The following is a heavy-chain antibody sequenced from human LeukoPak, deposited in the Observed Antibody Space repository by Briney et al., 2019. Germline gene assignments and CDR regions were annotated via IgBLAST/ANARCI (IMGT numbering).Heavy chain of an antibody. J-gene: IGHJ6*03. Sequence: GGSLRLSCAASGFTFNNYWMSWVRQAPGKGLEWVANIKEGGSEKDYVDSVKGRFTISRDNAKNSLYLQMNSLRAEDTAVYFCARAYHMDVWGKGTTVTVSS. V-gene: IGHV3-7*01. CDR2: IKEGGSEK. CDR1: GFTFNNYW. CDR3: ARAYHMDV.